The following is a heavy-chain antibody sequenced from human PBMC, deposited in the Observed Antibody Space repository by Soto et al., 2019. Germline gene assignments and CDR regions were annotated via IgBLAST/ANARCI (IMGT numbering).Heavy chain of an antibody. CDR1: GFTFSSYV. D-gene: IGHD3-3*01. Sequence: PGGSLTLSCAASGFTFSSYVMSWVRQAPGKGLEWVSGISGSDGSIYNADSVKGRFTISRDNSKNTLYLQMNSLTAEDTAVYYCAKGVLPFDYGMDVWGQGTTVTVSS. J-gene: IGHJ6*02. CDR2: ISGSDGSI. V-gene: IGHV3-23*01. CDR3: AKGVLPFDYGMDV.